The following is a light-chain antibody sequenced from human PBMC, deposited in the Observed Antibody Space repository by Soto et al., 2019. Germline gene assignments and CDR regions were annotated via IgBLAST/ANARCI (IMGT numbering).Light chain of an antibody. CDR3: QQYETFSGT. V-gene: IGKV1-5*01. CDR1: QSVSGW. CDR2: DAS. J-gene: IGKJ1*01. Sequence: DNPMSQSPSTLSASVGDIVTVPCRASQSVSGWLAWYQQKPGEAPKLLIYDASALPRGVPSRFSGSGSGTKFTLTIASLQPDDFATYYCQQYETFSGTFGPGTKVDIK.